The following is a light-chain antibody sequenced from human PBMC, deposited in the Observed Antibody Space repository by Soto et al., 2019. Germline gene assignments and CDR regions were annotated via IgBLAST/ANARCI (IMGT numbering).Light chain of an antibody. J-gene: IGKJ4*01. Sequence: DIQMTQSPSSLSASVGDRVTITCRASRDISRYLNWYQQKPGKAPRLLIRAASSLQSGVPSRFSGSGSWTDFTLTINSLQPEDFATYYCQQTHSSPLTFGGGTKVQIK. V-gene: IGKV1-39*01. CDR3: QQTHSSPLT. CDR2: AAS. CDR1: RDISRY.